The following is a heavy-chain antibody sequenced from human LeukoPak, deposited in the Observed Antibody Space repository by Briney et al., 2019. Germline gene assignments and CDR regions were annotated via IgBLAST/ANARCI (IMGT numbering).Heavy chain of an antibody. V-gene: IGHV3-11*04. D-gene: IGHD3-10*01. CDR1: RFTFSDYY. Sequence: PGGSLRLSCAASRFTFSDYYMTWIRQAPGKGLEWVSYISSSGSTIYYADSVKGRFTISRDNSKNLLYLQMNSLRAEDTAVYYCASSRFAEARFDPWGPGTLVTVSS. CDR3: ASSRFAEARFDP. CDR2: ISSSGSTI. J-gene: IGHJ5*02.